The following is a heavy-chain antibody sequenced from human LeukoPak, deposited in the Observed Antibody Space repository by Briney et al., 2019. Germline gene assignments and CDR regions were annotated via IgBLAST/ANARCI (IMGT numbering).Heavy chain of an antibody. CDR3: ARVANYYDSSGYYYGAFDI. J-gene: IGHJ3*02. V-gene: IGHV4-31*03. D-gene: IGHD3-22*01. Sequence: SETLSLTCTVSGGSISSGGYYRSWIRQHPGKGLEWIGYIYYSGSTYYNPSLKSRVTISVDTSKNQFSLKLSSVTAADTAVYYCARVANYYDSSGYYYGAFDIWGQGTMVTVSS. CDR1: GGSISSGGYY. CDR2: IYYSGST.